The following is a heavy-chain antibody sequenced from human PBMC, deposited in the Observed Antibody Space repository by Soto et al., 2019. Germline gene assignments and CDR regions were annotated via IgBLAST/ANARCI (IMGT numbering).Heavy chain of an antibody. CDR1: GGTFSSYA. J-gene: IGHJ4*02. CDR3: AREPRGRYYDSSGYLFDY. CDR2: IIPIFGTA. Sequence: QVQLVQSGAEVKKPGSSVKVSCKASGGTFSSYAISWVRQAPGQGLEWMGGIIPIFGTANYAQKFQGRVTINADEATSTAYMEMSSLRSEDTAVYYCAREPRGRYYDSSGYLFDYWGQGTLVTVS. V-gene: IGHV1-69*01. D-gene: IGHD3-22*01.